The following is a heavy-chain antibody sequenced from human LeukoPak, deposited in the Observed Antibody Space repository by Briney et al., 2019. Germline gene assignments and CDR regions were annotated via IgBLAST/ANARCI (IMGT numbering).Heavy chain of an antibody. CDR1: GFTFSSYG. CDR3: ARCGTSCYYGMDV. J-gene: IGHJ6*02. Sequence: GGSLRLSCAASGFTFSSYGMHWVRQAPGKGLEWVAVIWYDGSNKYYADSVKGRFTISGDNSKNTLYLQMNSLRAEDTAVYYCARCGTSCYYGMDVWGQGTTVTVSS. V-gene: IGHV3-33*01. CDR2: IWYDGSNK. D-gene: IGHD2-2*01.